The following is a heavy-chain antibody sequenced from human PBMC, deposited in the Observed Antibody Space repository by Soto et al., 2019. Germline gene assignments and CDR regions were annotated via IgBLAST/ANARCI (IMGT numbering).Heavy chain of an antibody. CDR3: ARAWGEAFDY. J-gene: IGHJ4*02. Sequence: QVQLQESGPGLVKPSETLSLTCTVSGGSISSYYWSWIRQPPGKGLEWIGYIYYSGSTNYNLSLKSRVTISVDTSKNQFSLKLSSVTAADTAVYYCARAWGEAFDYWGQGTLVTVSS. CDR1: GGSISSYY. CDR2: IYYSGST. D-gene: IGHD3-16*01. V-gene: IGHV4-59*01.